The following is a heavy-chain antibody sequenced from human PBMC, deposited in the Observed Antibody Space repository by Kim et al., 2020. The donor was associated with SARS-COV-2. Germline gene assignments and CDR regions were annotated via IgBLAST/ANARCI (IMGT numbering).Heavy chain of an antibody. J-gene: IGHJ4*02. Sequence: SDAQKFKGRVTMTRDTSTSTVYMELSSLRSEDTAVYYCARASRGYEPYEYWGQGTLVTVSS. V-gene: IGHV1-46*01. D-gene: IGHD5-12*01. CDR3: ARASRGYEPYEY.